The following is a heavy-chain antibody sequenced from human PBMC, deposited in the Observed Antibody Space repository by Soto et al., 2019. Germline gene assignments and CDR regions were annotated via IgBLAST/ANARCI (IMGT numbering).Heavy chain of an antibody. CDR1: GYTFTSYD. Sequence: ASVKVSCKASGYTFTSYDINWVRQATGQGLEWMGWMNPNSGNTGYAQKFQGRVTMTRNTSISTAYMELRSLRSDDTAVYYCAREGALGGWFDPWGQGTLVTVSS. J-gene: IGHJ5*02. D-gene: IGHD1-26*01. CDR3: AREGALGGWFDP. CDR2: MNPNSGNT. V-gene: IGHV1-8*01.